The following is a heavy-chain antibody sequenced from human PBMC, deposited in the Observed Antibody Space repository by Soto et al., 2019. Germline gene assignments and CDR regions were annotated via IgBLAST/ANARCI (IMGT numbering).Heavy chain of an antibody. D-gene: IGHD3-10*01. V-gene: IGHV4-4*02. CDR3: ARRWGEGRVDY. Sequence: PSETLYLTCAVSGGSISSSNWWSWVRQPPGKGLEWIGEIYHSGNTNYNPSLKSRVTMAVDKSRNQFSLKLSSVTAADTAVYYCARRWGEGRVDYWGQRTLVNVSS. CDR2: IYHSGNT. CDR1: GGSISSSNW. J-gene: IGHJ4*02.